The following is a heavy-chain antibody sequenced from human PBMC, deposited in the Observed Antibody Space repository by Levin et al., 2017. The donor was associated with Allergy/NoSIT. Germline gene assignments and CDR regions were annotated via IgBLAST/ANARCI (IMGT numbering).Heavy chain of an antibody. CDR3: VTYGKEWLSFPDLMYYMDI. CDR1: GHKFPNYW. Sequence: GESLKISCKSSGHKFPNYWIGWVRQMPGKGLEWMGMIYPGDSDIRYSSSFQDQVTISGDKSISTAYLQWSSLKASDTAIYYCVTYGKEWLSFPDLMYYMDIWGEGTRVTVTS. V-gene: IGHV5-51*01. CDR2: IYPGDSDI. J-gene: IGHJ6*03. D-gene: IGHD5-12*01.